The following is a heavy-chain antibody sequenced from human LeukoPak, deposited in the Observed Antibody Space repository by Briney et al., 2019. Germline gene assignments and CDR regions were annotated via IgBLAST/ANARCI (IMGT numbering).Heavy chain of an antibody. CDR2: IWYDGSNK. Sequence: PGGSLRLSCAASGFTFSNYGIHWIRQAPGKGLEWVADIWYDGSNKYCTDSVKGRFTISRDNSRNNLSLQMNNLRAEDTAVYYCARHRCTNGVCYLDYWGQGTLVTVSS. CDR1: GFTFSNYG. CDR3: ARHRCTNGVCYLDY. V-gene: IGHV3-33*01. D-gene: IGHD2-8*01. J-gene: IGHJ4*02.